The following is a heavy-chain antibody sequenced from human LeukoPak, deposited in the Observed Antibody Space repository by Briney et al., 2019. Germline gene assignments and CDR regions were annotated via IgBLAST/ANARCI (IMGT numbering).Heavy chain of an antibody. D-gene: IGHD6-6*01. CDR3: ARGGWGSSPYFDY. J-gene: IGHJ4*02. CDR2: VDPNTGDT. V-gene: IGHV1-2*02. CDR1: VYTFTGYY. Sequence: ASVKVSCKTSVYTFTGYYMHWVRQAPGQGLEWMGSVDPNTGDTNYPQNFQGRVTMTRDTSISTAYMELSSLRYDDTAVYYCARGGWGSSPYFDYWGQGTLVTVSS.